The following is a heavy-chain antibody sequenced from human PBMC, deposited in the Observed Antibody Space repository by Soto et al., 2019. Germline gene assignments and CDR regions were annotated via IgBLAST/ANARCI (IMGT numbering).Heavy chain of an antibody. D-gene: IGHD2-15*01. CDR2: INHSGST. V-gene: IGHV4-34*01. Sequence: QVQLQQWGAGLLKPSETLSLTCAVSGGSFSGYYWSWIRQPPGKGLEWIGEINHSGSTNYNPSLKSRVTISVDTSQNQFSLKRSSVTAADTAVYYCARGWYDAFDIWGQGTMGTVSS. J-gene: IGHJ3*02. CDR1: GGSFSGYY. CDR3: ARGWYDAFDI.